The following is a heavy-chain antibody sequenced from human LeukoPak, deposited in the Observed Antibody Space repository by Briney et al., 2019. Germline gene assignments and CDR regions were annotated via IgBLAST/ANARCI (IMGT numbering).Heavy chain of an antibody. J-gene: IGHJ3*02. CDR2: ISYDGSNK. V-gene: IGHV3-30-3*01. CDR3: VSISSSWNGDAFDI. D-gene: IGHD6-13*01. CDR1: GFTFSSYA. Sequence: GGSLRLSCAASGFTFSSYAMHWVRQAPGKGLEWVAVISYDGSNKYYADSVKGRFIISRDNSNNTLYLQMNSLRAEDTAVYYGVSISSSWNGDAFDIWGQGTMVTVSS.